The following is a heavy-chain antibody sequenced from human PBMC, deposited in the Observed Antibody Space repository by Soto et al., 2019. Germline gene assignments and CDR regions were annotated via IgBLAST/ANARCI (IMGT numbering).Heavy chain of an antibody. CDR2: IGGSGDRT. Sequence: PGGSLRLSCAASGFSFSTFAMNWVRQTPGRGLEWVSTIGGSGDRTNYADSVKGRFTISRDNYKTTLYLQMNSLRAEDTGLYYCAKGGRYYFGSGSPYDAFEIWGQGTKVTVSS. J-gene: IGHJ3*02. D-gene: IGHD3-10*01. V-gene: IGHV3-23*01. CDR1: GFSFSTFA. CDR3: AKGGRYYFGSGSPYDAFEI.